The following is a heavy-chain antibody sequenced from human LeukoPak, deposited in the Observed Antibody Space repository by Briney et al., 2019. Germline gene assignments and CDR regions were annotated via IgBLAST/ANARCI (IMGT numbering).Heavy chain of an antibody. CDR2: ISAYNGNT. CDR3: AREAAVAGKNNWFDP. D-gene: IGHD6-13*01. J-gene: IGHJ5*02. V-gene: IGHV1-18*01. Sequence: GASVKVSCKASGYTFTSYGISWVRQAPGQGLEWMGWISAYNGNTNYAQKLQVRVTMNTDTSTSTAYMELRSLRSDDTAVYYCAREAAVAGKNNWFDPWGQGTLVTVSS. CDR1: GYTFTSYG.